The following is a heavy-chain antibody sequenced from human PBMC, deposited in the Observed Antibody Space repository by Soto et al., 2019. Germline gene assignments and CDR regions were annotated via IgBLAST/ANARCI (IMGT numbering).Heavy chain of an antibody. CDR1: GGSISSGGYY. D-gene: IGHD3-3*01. V-gene: IGHV4-31*03. CDR2: IYYSGST. Sequence: QVQLQESGPGLVKPSQTLSLTCTVSGGSISSGGYYWSWIRQHPGKGLEWIGYIYYSGSTYYNPSLKSRVTISVDTSKIQFSLKLSSVTAADTAVYYCARAATYYDFWSGYYDYYYYGMDVWGQGTTVTVSS. J-gene: IGHJ6*02. CDR3: ARAATYYDFWSGYYDYYYYGMDV.